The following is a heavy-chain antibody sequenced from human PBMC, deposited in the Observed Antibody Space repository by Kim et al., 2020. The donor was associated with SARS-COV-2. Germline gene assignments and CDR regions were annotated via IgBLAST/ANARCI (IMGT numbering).Heavy chain of an antibody. Sequence: NYNPTLTSRITISVDTSKNQFSRKLSSVTAADTAVYYCARRPLVLSGFDYWGQGILVTVSS. J-gene: IGHJ4*02. CDR3: ARRPLVLSGFDY. V-gene: IGHV4-39*01. D-gene: IGHD6-13*01.